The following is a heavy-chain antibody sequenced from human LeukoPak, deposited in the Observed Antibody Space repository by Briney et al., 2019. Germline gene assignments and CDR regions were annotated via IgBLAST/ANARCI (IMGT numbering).Heavy chain of an antibody. D-gene: IGHD5-12*01. J-gene: IGHJ4*02. Sequence: GGSLKISCRGSGYTFTNYWIAWVRQMPGKGLEWMGIIYPGDSDTRYSPSFQGQVTISADKSISTAYLQWSSLRASDTAMYYCARRGYNRDYFDYWGQGTLVTVSS. CDR2: IYPGDSDT. CDR3: ARRGYNRDYFDY. V-gene: IGHV5-51*01. CDR1: GYTFTNYW.